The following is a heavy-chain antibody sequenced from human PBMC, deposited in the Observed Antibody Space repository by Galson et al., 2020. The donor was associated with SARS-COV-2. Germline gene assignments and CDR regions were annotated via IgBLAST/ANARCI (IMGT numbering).Heavy chain of an antibody. CDR2: IDWDDDK. CDR3: AQIRYDILSYYYDCIDV. CDR1: GFSLSTSGMC. Sequence: SGPPLVTPTQTLTLTCTFSGFSLSTSGMCVSWIRQPTGKALEWLAPIDWDDDKYYSTSLKTRLTISKDTSKNQVALTMTNMEPVDTATYYCAQIRYDILSYYYDCIDVWGKGTTVTVSS. V-gene: IGHV2-70*01. J-gene: IGHJ6*04. D-gene: IGHD3-9*01.